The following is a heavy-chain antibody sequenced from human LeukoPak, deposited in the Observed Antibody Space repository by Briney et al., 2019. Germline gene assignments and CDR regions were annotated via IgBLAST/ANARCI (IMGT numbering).Heavy chain of an antibody. CDR2: IGTAGDT. J-gene: IGHJ6*02. D-gene: IGHD2-15*01. Sequence: GGSLRLSCAASGFTFSSYDMHWVRQATGKGLEWVSAIGTAGDTYYPGSVKGRFTISRENAKNSLYLQMNSLRARDTAVYYCARGYCSGGSCYYGMDVWGQGTTVTVSS. CDR1: GFTFSSYD. CDR3: ARGYCSGGSCYYGMDV. V-gene: IGHV3-13*01.